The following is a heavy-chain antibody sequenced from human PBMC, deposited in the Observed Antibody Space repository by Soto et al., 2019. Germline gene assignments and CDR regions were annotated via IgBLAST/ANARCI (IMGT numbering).Heavy chain of an antibody. D-gene: IGHD6-19*01. V-gene: IGHV4-31*03. CDR3: ARDRGGYSSGWYGLDV. CDR2: IYYSGST. Sequence: SETLSLTCTVSGGSISSGGYYWSWIRQHPGKGLEWIGYIYYSGSTYYNPSLESRITISLDTSKNQFSLKLSSVTAADTAVYYCARDRGGYSSGWYGLDVWGQGTTVTVSS. CDR1: GGSISSGGYY. J-gene: IGHJ6*02.